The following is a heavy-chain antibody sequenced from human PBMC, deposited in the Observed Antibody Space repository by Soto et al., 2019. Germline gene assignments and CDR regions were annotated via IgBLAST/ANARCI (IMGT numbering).Heavy chain of an antibody. Sequence: SETLSLTCTVSGGSISSGGYYWSWIRQHPGKGLEWIGYIYYSGSTYYNPSLKSRVTISVDKSKNQFSLKLSSVTAADTAVYYCARGWLERPHNYGMDVRGQGTTVTVSS. D-gene: IGHD1-1*01. CDR2: IYYSGST. V-gene: IGHV4-31*03. CDR3: ARGWLERPHNYGMDV. J-gene: IGHJ6*02. CDR1: GGSISSGGYY.